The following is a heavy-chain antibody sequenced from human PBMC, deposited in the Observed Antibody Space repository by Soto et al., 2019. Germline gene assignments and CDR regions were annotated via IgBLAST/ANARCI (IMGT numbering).Heavy chain of an antibody. J-gene: IGHJ6*02. CDR3: ARDSGYYSYYYYGMDV. D-gene: IGHD5-12*01. Sequence: QVQLVQSGAEVKKPGASVKVSCKASGYTFTGYYMHWVRQAPGQGLEWMGWINPNSGGTSYAQKFQGWVTMTRDTSISTAYMELSRLRSDDTAVYYCARDSGYYSYYYYGMDVWGQGTTVTVSS. V-gene: IGHV1-2*04. CDR2: INPNSGGT. CDR1: GYTFTGYY.